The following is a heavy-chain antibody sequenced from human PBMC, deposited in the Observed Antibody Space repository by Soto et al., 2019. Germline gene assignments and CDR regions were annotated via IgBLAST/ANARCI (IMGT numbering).Heavy chain of an antibody. Sequence: SETLSITCTFSVDSVSVSAFYWGGIRQPPGKGMEWIGSVYIGSVYYSGSTYSNPSLKSRVTISVDTSKNQFSLKMISATAADTALYYCARHYRSTSSRPGEVDYWGKGNLVTVSS. D-gene: IGHD3-16*01. V-gene: IGHV4-39*01. J-gene: IGHJ4*02. CDR3: ARHYRSTSSRPGEVDY. CDR1: VDSVSVSAFY. CDR2: VYIGSVYYSGST.